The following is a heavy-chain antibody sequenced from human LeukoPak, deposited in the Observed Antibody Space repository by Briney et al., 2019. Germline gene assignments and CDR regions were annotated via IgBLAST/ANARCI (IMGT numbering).Heavy chain of an antibody. CDR3: ARGATDSSSMMGRYYYYGMDV. D-gene: IGHD6-6*01. Sequence: PGGSLRLSCAASGFTFSSYSMNWVRQAPGKGLEWVSSISSSSSYIYYADSVKGRFTISRDNAKNSLYLQMNSLRAEDTAVYYCARGATDSSSMMGRYYYYGMDVWGQGTTVTVSS. J-gene: IGHJ6*02. CDR2: ISSSSSYI. CDR1: GFTFSSYS. V-gene: IGHV3-21*01.